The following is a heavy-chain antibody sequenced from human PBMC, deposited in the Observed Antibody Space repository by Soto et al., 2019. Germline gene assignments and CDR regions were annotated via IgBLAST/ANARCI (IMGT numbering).Heavy chain of an antibody. CDR1: GASITSGGYS. CDR2: MYHSGNT. V-gene: IGHV4-30-2*01. CDR3: ASSKYDVVAGSVWFDP. D-gene: IGHD2-21*01. Sequence: QLQLQESGSGLVKPSETRSLNCAFSGASITSGGYSWGWFRQPPGQGRGGIGYMYHSGNTYYNPSLKGRVTISLDHSRNQFSLRLNSVTAADTAVYFCASSKYDVVAGSVWFDPWGQGTLVTVSS. J-gene: IGHJ5*02.